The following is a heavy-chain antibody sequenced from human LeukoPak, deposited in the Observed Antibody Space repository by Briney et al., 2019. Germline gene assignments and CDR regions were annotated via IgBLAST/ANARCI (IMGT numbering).Heavy chain of an antibody. Sequence: GGSLRLSCAASGSTFSSYGMHWVRQAPGKGLEWVAVISYDGSNKYYADSVKGRFTIARDNSKNTLSLQMNSLGAEDTAVYYCAKDQNTRYVDSWGQGTLVIVSS. CDR3: AKDQNTRYVDS. V-gene: IGHV3-30*18. D-gene: IGHD1/OR15-1a*01. CDR2: ISYDGSNK. J-gene: IGHJ4*02. CDR1: GSTFSSYG.